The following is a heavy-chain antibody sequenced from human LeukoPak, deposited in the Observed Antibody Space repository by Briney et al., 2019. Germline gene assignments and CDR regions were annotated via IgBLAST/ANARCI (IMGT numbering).Heavy chain of an antibody. D-gene: IGHD3-22*01. CDR3: ARDSYYYDSSGYYTMYYFDY. CDR1: GFTVSSNY. CDR2: IYSDGST. J-gene: IGHJ4*02. V-gene: IGHV3-66*01. Sequence: GGSLRLSCAASGFTVSSNYMSWVRQAPGKGLEWVSDIYSDGSTYYADSVKGRFTISRDNYKNTLYLQMNSLRAEDTAVYYCARDSYYYDSSGYYTMYYFDYWGQGTLVTVSS.